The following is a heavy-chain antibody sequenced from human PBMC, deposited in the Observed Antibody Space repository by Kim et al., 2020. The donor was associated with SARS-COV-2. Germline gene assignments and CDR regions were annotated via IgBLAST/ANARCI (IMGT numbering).Heavy chain of an antibody. V-gene: IGHV4-39*01. D-gene: IGHD3-22*01. CDR3: ARHLSLKATYYYDSSGSFDP. J-gene: IGHJ5*02. CDR2: IYYSGST. Sequence: SETLSLTCTVSGGSISSSSYYWGWIRQPPGKGLEWIGSIYYSGSTYYNPSLKSRVTISVDTSKNQFSLKLSSVTAADTAVYYCARHLSLKATYYYDSSGSFDPWGQGTLVTVSS. CDR1: GGSISSSSYY.